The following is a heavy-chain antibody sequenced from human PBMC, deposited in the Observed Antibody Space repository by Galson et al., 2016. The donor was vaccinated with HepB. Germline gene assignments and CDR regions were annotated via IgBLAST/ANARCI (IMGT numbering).Heavy chain of an antibody. V-gene: IGHV7-4-1*02. J-gene: IGHJ3*01. CDR3: ARLVAADASDEASDV. D-gene: IGHD6-13*01. CDR1: GYTFSSYA. CDR2: IHTRTGSP. Sequence: SVKVSCKASGYTFSSYAINWVRQAPGQGLEWMGWIHTRTGSPSYAQGFTGRYVFSLDTSVSTAYLEISGLKAEDTGVYYCARLVAADASDEASDVWGQGTLVTVSS.